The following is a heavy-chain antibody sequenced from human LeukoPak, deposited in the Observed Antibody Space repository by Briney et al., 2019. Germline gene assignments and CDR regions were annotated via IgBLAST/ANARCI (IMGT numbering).Heavy chain of an antibody. CDR1: AGSFSGYY. CDR2: ISHSGSS. Sequence: SETLSLTCAVYAGSFSGYYWTWVRQPPGKGVEGSGEISHSGSSNYNPALKSRGTISVDTSKHPFSLNLSPVTAADTAVYYCARGVSPKGMGGRRFEDWGQGTLVTVSS. CDR3: ARGVSPKGMGGRRFED. D-gene: IGHD1-26*01. J-gene: IGHJ4*02. V-gene: IGHV4-34*01.